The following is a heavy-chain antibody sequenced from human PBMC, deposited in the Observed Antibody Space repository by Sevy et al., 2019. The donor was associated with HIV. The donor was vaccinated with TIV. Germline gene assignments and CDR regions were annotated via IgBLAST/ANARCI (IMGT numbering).Heavy chain of an antibody. J-gene: IGHJ4*02. CDR2: IYSGGNT. CDR3: XXXTLSGYNL. CDR1: GFSVSTNY. V-gene: IGHV3-53*01. D-gene: IGHD5-12*01. Sequence: GGSLRLSCAASGFSVSTNYMSWVRQAPGKGLEWVSAIYSGGNTYYADSVKGRFTISRDNSKNTVYLQINSLRAEDTXXXXXXXXTLSGYNLWGQGTRVTVSS.